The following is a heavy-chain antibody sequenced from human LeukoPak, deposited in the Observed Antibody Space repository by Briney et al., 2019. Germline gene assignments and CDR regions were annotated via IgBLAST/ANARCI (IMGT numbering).Heavy chain of an antibody. J-gene: IGHJ5*02. CDR1: GGTFSSYA. CDR3: ARDGCSGGSCYSNWFDP. Sequence: SVKVSCKASGGTFSSYAISWVRQAPGQGLEWMGGIIPIFGTANYAQKFQGRVTITADESTNTAYMELSSLRSEDTAVYYCARDGCSGGSCYSNWFDPWGQGTLVTVSS. D-gene: IGHD2-15*01. CDR2: IIPIFGTA. V-gene: IGHV1-69*13.